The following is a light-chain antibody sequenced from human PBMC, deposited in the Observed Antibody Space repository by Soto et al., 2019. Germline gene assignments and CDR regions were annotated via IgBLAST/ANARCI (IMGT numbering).Light chain of an antibody. Sequence: DIVMTQSPDSLAVSLGERATINCKSSQSVFYSSNNKNYLAWYQQKPGQPPRLLIYWASTRESGVPDRFSGSGSGKDFTLTISSLQAEDVAVYYCQQYYNTPLTFGPGTKVDIK. V-gene: IGKV4-1*01. CDR3: QQYYNTPLT. CDR2: WAS. CDR1: QSVFYSSNNKNY. J-gene: IGKJ3*01.